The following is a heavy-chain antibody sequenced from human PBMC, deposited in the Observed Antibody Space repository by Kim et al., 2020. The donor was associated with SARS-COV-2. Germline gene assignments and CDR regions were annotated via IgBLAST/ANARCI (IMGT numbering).Heavy chain of an antibody. D-gene: IGHD3-10*01. J-gene: IGHJ5*02. V-gene: IGHV4-4*02. CDR3: ARDTYGSGSYYNNWFDP. Sequence: SETLSLTCAVSGGSISSSNWWSWVSQPPGKGLEWIGEIYHSGSTNYNPSLKSRVTISVEKSKNQFSLKLSSVTAADTAVYYCARDTYGSGSYYNNWFDPWGQGTLVTVS. CDR2: IYHSGST. CDR1: GGSISSSNW.